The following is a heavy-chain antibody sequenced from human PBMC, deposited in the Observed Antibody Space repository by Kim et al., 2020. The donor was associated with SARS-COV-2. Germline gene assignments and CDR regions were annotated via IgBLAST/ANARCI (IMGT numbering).Heavy chain of an antibody. CDR1: GGSISSSNW. Sequence: SETLSLTCAVSGGSISSSNWWSWVRQPPGKGLEWIAEIYHGGSTNYNPSLESRVTILVDKSKNQFSLKLWSVTAADTAVYYCARAGSTVKFFDYWGQGTL. CDR3: ARAGSTVKFFDY. D-gene: IGHD3-10*01. V-gene: IGHV4-4*02. J-gene: IGHJ4*02. CDR2: IYHGGST.